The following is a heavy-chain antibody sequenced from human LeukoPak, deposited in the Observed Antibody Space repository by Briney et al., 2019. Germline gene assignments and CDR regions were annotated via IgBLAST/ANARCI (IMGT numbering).Heavy chain of an antibody. CDR1: GFTFSSYA. CDR2: ISGSGGST. D-gene: IGHD3-9*01. V-gene: IGHV3-23*01. J-gene: IGHJ4*02. Sequence: GGSLRLSCAASGFTFSSYAMSWVRQAPGKGLEWVSAISGSGGSTYYADSVKGRFTISRDNSKNTLYLQMNSLRAEDTAVYYCAKDGSLRYFDWLSTRALPRYYYDYWGQGTLVTVSS. CDR3: AKDGSLRYFDWLSTRALPRYYYDY.